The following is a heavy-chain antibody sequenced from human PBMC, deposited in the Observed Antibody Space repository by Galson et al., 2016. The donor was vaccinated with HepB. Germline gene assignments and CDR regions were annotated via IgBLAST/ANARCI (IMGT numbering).Heavy chain of an antibody. CDR2: INAGNGDT. V-gene: IGHV1-3*01. Sequence: SVKVSCKASGYTFTSYPIHWLRQAPGQGFEWMGWINAGNGDTKYSQRFQGRVSITRDTSASTAYMELFSLRSEDRAVYYCAREDFDCSGGSCYPGWSHYYYYGMDVWGQGTMVTVSS. D-gene: IGHD2-15*01. CDR3: AREDFDCSGGSCYPGWSHYYYYGMDV. CDR1: GYTFTSYP. J-gene: IGHJ6*02.